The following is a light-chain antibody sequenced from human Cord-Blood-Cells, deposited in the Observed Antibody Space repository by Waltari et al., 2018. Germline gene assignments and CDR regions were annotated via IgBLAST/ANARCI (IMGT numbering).Light chain of an antibody. V-gene: IGKV1-9*01. J-gene: IGKJ5*01. Sequence: DIQLTQSPSFLSASVGDRVTITCRASQGISSYLAWYQQKPGKALKLLIYAASTLQSGVPSRFSGSGSGTEFTLTISSLQPEDFATYYCQQLNSYSFGQGTRLEIK. CDR3: QQLNSYS. CDR1: QGISSY. CDR2: AAS.